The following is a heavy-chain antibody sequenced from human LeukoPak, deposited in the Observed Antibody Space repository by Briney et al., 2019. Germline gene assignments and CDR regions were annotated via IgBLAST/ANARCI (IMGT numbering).Heavy chain of an antibody. CDR2: INPNSGST. V-gene: IGHV1-2*02. D-gene: IGHD3-10*01. Sequence: ASVKVSCKVSGYTLTELSMHWVRQAPGKGLEWMGWINPNSGSTNYAQKFQGRVTMTRDTSISTAYMELSRLRSDDTAVYYCAREGSLLWFGELHDDYWGQGTLVTVSS. CDR3: AREGSLLWFGELHDDY. J-gene: IGHJ4*02. CDR1: GYTLTELS.